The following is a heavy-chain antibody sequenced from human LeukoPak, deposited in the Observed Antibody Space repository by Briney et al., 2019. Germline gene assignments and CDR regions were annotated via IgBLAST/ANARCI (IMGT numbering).Heavy chain of an antibody. J-gene: IGHJ5*02. D-gene: IGHD6-6*01. CDR1: GGSISSGSYY. V-gene: IGHV4-61*02. CDR3: ARAPRAENWFDP. Sequence: PSQTLSLTCTVSGGSISSGSYYWSWIRQPAGKGLEWIGRIYTSGSTNYNPSLKSRVTISVDTSENQFSLKLSSVTAADTAVYYCARAPRAENWFDPWGQGTLVTVSS. CDR2: IYTSGST.